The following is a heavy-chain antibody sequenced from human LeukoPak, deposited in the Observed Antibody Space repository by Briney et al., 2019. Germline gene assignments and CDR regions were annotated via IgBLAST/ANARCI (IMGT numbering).Heavy chain of an antibody. CDR2: IYRSGST. V-gene: IGHV4-38-2*01. D-gene: IGHD2-2*01. CDR3: ARGGCSSTSCYSSFDY. CDR1: GYSISSGYY. Sequence: SETLSLTCAVSGYSISSGYYWGWIRQPPGKGLEWIGSIYRSGSTYYNPSLKSRVTIPVDTSKNQFSLKLSSVTAADTAVYYCARGGCSSTSCYSSFDYWGQGTLVTVSS. J-gene: IGHJ4*02.